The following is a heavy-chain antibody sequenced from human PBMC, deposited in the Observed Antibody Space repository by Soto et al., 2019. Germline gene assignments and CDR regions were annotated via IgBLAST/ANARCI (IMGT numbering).Heavy chain of an antibody. Sequence: TGGSLRLSCAASGFTFSSYWMSWVRQAPGKGLEWVANIKPDGSEKWYVDSVKGRFTISRDNAKNSLYLQMNSLRAEDTAVYYCARGDYYDTTGPFSDAFDIWGQGTMVTVSS. V-gene: IGHV3-7*04. CDR1: GFTFSSYW. CDR3: ARGDYYDTTGPFSDAFDI. J-gene: IGHJ3*02. CDR2: IKPDGSEK. D-gene: IGHD3-22*01.